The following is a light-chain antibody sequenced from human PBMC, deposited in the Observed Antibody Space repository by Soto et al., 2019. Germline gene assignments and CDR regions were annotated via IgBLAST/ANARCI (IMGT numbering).Light chain of an antibody. Sequence: QSALTQPASVSGSPGQSITISCTGTSSDVGGYDYVSWYQQHPGKVPKLMIYDVSNRPSGVSNRFSDSKSGNTASLTISGLQAEDEADYYCSSYTSSSTLVIFGGGTKVTVL. CDR1: SSDVGGYDY. J-gene: IGLJ2*01. CDR3: SSYTSSSTLVI. V-gene: IGLV2-14*01. CDR2: DVS.